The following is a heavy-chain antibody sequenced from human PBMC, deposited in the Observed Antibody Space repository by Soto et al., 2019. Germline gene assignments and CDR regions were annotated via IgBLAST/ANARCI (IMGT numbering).Heavy chain of an antibody. J-gene: IGHJ4*02. D-gene: IGHD2-8*01. CDR3: AIQGGKDYCTNGVCYWADY. CDR1: GGSISSGGYY. Sequence: QVQLQESGPGLVKPSQTLSLTCTVSGGSISSGGYYWSWIRQHPGKGLEWIGYIYYSGSTYYNPSLKSRVTISVDTSKNQFSLKLSSVTAADTAVYYCAIQGGKDYCTNGVCYWADYWGQGTLVTVSS. V-gene: IGHV4-31*03. CDR2: IYYSGST.